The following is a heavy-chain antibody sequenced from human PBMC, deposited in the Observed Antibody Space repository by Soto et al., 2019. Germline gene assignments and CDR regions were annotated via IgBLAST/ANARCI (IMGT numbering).Heavy chain of an antibody. CDR1: PRTFSSYA. CDR3: ARVGGYYYDSSGPVHSIQH. Sequence: GASVKFYCKASPRTFSSYAISWVRQAPGQGREWMGGIIPIFGTANYAQKFQGRVTITADESTSTAYMELSSLRSEDTAVYYCARVGGYYYDSSGPVHSIQHWGQGTLVTVSS. J-gene: IGHJ1*01. CDR2: IIPIFGTA. V-gene: IGHV1-69*13. D-gene: IGHD3-22*01.